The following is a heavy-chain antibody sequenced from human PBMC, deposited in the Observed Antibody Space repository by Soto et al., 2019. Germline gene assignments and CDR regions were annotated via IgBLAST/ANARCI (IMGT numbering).Heavy chain of an antibody. V-gene: IGHV4-31*03. D-gene: IGHD3-16*01. CDR3: ARNPPGGPTNFDY. J-gene: IGHJ4*02. CDR2: IYYSGST. CDR1: GGSISSGGYY. Sequence: SETLSLTCTVSGGSISSGGYYWSWIRQHPGKGLEWIGYIYYSGSTYYNPSLKSRVTISVDTSKNQFSLKLSSVTAADTAVYYCARNPPGGPTNFDYWGQGTLVTVSS.